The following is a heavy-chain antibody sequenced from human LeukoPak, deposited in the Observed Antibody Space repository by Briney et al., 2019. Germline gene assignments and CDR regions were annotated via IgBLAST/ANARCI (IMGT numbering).Heavy chain of an antibody. D-gene: IGHD1-26*01. J-gene: IGHJ4*02. CDR2: IYHSGST. Sequence: SETLSLTCSVSGGSLSSSDYYWGWVRQPPGKGLEWIGEIYHSGSTNYNPSLKSRVTISVDKSKNQFSLKLSSVTAADTAVYYCASIPGIVEPRAHWGQGTLVTVSS. CDR3: ASIPGIVEPRAH. CDR1: GGSLSSSDYY. V-gene: IGHV4-39*01.